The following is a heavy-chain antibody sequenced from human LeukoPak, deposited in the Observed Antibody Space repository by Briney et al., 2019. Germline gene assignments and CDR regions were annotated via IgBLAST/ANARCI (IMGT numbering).Heavy chain of an antibody. CDR2: INSAGSST. CDR1: GFTFSNYG. V-gene: IGHV3-74*03. J-gene: IGHJ6*04. CDR3: AELGITMIGGV. Sequence: HPGGSLRLSCAASGFTFSNYGMSWVRQAPGKGLVWVSRINSAGSSTTYADSVKGRFTIARDNAKNSLYLQMNSLRAEDTAVYYCAELGITMIGGVWGKGTTVTISS. D-gene: IGHD3-10*02.